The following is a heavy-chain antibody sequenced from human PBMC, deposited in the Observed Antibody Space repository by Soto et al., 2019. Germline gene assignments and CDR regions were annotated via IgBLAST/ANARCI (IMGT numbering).Heavy chain of an antibody. CDR2: MSSDGSST. Sequence: EVQLVESGGDLVQPGGSLRLSCAASGFTFSTYWMHWVRQVPGKGPEWVSRMSSDGSSTAYADSVRGRVIISRDNAKNTFYLQMNSLRVDDTAVYYCARGAVRDRGLGDHWGLGSLVAVSP. V-gene: IGHV3-74*01. CDR1: GFTFSTYW. D-gene: IGHD5-12*01. CDR3: ARGAVRDRGLGDH. J-gene: IGHJ4*02.